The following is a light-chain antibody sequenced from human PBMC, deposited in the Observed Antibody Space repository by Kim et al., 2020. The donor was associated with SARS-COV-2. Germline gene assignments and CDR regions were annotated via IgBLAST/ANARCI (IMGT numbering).Light chain of an antibody. J-gene: IGKJ2*01. Sequence: SASVGDRVTITCRASQGISTYLAWFQQKPGTVPKRLIYRASSLQSGVPSRFSGSGSGTEFTLTISSLQPEDFATYYCLQHSSYPPTFGQGTELEI. CDR1: QGISTY. CDR2: RAS. V-gene: IGKV1-17*03. CDR3: LQHSSYPPT.